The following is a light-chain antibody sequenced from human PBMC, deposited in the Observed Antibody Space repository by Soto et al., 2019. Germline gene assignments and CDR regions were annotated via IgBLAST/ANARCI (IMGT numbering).Light chain of an antibody. CDR2: KAS. J-gene: IGKJ1*01. CDR1: QSISSW. V-gene: IGKV1-5*03. Sequence: DIQMTQSPSTLSASVGDRVTITCRASQSISSWLAWYQQKPGKAPKLLIYKASSLKRGGPSRFSGRGSGTKFNLTISSLQPDDFANYYCQQYNSYSTFGQGTKVEIK. CDR3: QQYNSYST.